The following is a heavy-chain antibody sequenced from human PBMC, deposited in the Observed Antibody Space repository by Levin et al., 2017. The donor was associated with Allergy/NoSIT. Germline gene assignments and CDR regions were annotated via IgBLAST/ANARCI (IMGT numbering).Heavy chain of an antibody. V-gene: IGHV3-21*01. CDR3: ARTRGQQWLVPYYYYGMDG. CDR1: GFTFSSYS. CDR2: ISSSSSYI. J-gene: IGHJ6*02. D-gene: IGHD6-19*01. Sequence: MPGGSLRLSCAASGFTFSSYSMNWVRQAPGKGLEWVSSISSSSSYIYYADSVKGRFTISRDNAKNSLYLQMNSLRAEDTAVYYCARTRGQQWLVPYYYYGMDGWGQGTTVTVSS.